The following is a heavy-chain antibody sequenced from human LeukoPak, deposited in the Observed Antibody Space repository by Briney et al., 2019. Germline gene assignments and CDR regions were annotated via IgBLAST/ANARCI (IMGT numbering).Heavy chain of an antibody. Sequence: SETLSLTCTVSGGSISSGGHYWSWIRQHPGKGLEWIAYISYSGSTYYNPSLKSRIIISVDTSKNQFSLNLSSVTAADTAVYYCARRGIAAAGYDYWGQGTLVTVSS. V-gene: IGHV4-31*03. D-gene: IGHD6-13*01. CDR3: ARRGIAAAGYDY. CDR1: GGSISSGGHY. CDR2: ISYSGST. J-gene: IGHJ4*02.